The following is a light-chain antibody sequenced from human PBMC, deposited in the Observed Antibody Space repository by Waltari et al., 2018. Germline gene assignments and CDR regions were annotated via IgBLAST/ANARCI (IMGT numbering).Light chain of an antibody. V-gene: IGKV1-8*01. Sequence: AIRITQSPSSLSASTGDRVTITCRASQGISTYLAWHQQKPGKAPKLLICAASTLQSGVPSRFSGSGSGTDFTLTISCLQSEDFATYYCQQYYSYPRTFGQGSKVEV. CDR2: AAS. J-gene: IGKJ1*01. CDR1: QGISTY. CDR3: QQYYSYPRT.